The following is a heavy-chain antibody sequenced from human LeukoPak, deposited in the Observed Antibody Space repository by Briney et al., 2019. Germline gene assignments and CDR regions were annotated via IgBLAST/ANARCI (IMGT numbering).Heavy chain of an antibody. J-gene: IGHJ5*02. Sequence: GRSLRLSCAASGFTFDDYAMHWVRQAPGKGLEWVSGISWNSGSIGYADSVKGRFTISRDNAKNSLYLQMNSLRAEDTAVYYRAKDDRYYYDSSGHYQTWGQGTLVTVSS. D-gene: IGHD3-22*01. CDR3: AKDDRYYYDSSGHYQT. CDR1: GFTFDDYA. V-gene: IGHV3-9*01. CDR2: ISWNSGSI.